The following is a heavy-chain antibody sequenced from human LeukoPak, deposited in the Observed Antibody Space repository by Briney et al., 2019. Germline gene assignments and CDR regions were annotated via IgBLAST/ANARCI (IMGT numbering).Heavy chain of an antibody. D-gene: IGHD5-18*01. Sequence: GGSLRLSCAASGFPFSGYGMYWVRQAPGKGLEWLAVISHDGNNKYYADSVKGRFTISRDNAKTSLYLQMNSLRAEDTAVYYCARDLSGVTGYTYGRGIDYWGQGTLVTVSS. CDR3: ARDLSGVTGYTYGRGIDY. CDR2: ISHDGNNK. J-gene: IGHJ4*02. CDR1: GFPFSGYG. V-gene: IGHV3-30*03.